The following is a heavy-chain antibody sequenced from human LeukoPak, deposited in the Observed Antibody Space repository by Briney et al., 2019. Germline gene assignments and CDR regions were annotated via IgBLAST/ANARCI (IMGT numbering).Heavy chain of an antibody. Sequence: SETLSLTCSVSRGSISTYYWSWIRQPPGKGLEWIGFVFYSGTTNSNPSVKSRVSMSVDMSKNHLSLELTSVTAADSAVYYCARSRSSSPCYFDTWGQGTLVTVSS. CDR3: ARSRSSSPCYFDT. V-gene: IGHV4-59*01. J-gene: IGHJ4*02. CDR2: VFYSGTT. CDR1: RGSISTYY. D-gene: IGHD6-19*01.